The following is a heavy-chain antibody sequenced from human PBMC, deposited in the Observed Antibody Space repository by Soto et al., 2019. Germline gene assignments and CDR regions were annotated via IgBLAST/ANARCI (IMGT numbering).Heavy chain of an antibody. CDR3: ARQSTTVPTSGRYYYYGMDV. CDR2: IYPGDSDT. D-gene: IGHD2-2*01. J-gene: IGHJ6*02. CDR1: GYSFTSYW. Sequence: PGESLKISCKGSGYSFTSYWIGWVRQMPGKGLEWMGIIYPGDSDTRYSPSFQGQVTISADKSISTAYLQWSSLKASDTAMYYCARQSTTVPTSGRYYYYGMDVWGQGTTVTVSS. V-gene: IGHV5-51*01.